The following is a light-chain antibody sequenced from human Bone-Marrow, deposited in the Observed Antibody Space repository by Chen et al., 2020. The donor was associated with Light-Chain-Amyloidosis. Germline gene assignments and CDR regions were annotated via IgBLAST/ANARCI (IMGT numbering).Light chain of an antibody. CDR1: NIGSTS. Sequence: SYVLTQPSSVSVAPGETATIACGGNNIGSTSVHWYQQTPGQAPLLVVYDDSDRPSGLPERLSGSNSGNPATLTISRVEAGDEADYYCQVWDTSSDRPLFGVGTKLSVL. CDR3: QVWDTSSDRPL. CDR2: DDS. J-gene: IGLJ3*02. V-gene: IGLV3-21*02.